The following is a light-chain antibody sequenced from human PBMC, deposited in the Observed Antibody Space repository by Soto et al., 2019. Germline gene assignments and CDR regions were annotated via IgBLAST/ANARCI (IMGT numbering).Light chain of an antibody. Sequence: QLTQFPSSLSASVGDRVTITCRASQSIVTYLNWYLQKPGKAPKLLIYAASNLQSGVPSRFSGGGSGTEFTLTISSLQSEDFAVYYCQQYNSWPPITFGQGTRLEIK. CDR2: AAS. CDR1: QSIVTY. CDR3: QQYNSWPPIT. J-gene: IGKJ5*01. V-gene: IGKV1-39*01.